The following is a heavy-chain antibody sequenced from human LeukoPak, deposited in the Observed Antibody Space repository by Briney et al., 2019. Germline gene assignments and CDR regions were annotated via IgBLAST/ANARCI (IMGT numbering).Heavy chain of an antibody. CDR2: IYYSGST. Sequence: PSETLSLTCTVSGGSISSSCYYWGWIRQPPGKGLEWIGSIYYSGSTYYNPSLKSRVTIFVDTSKNQFSLKLSSVTAADTAVYYCARMQGAQLLFYYYYYMDVWGKGTTVTVSS. J-gene: IGHJ6*03. CDR3: ARMQGAQLLFYYYYYMDV. CDR1: GGSISSSCYY. V-gene: IGHV4-39*01. D-gene: IGHD2-2*01.